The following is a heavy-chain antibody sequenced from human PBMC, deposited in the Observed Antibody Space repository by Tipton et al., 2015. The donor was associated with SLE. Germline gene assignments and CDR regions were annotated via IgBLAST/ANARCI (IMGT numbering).Heavy chain of an antibody. D-gene: IGHD5-24*01. CDR1: GGSISNYY. CDR3: ATGQGWLPDY. Sequence: TLSLTCGVSGGSISNYYWTRIRQPPGKGLEWIGFVYYSGRTNYSPSLKSRVTMSVDTPKNQVSLSLTSVTAADTAIYYCATGQGWLPDYWGPGIQVTVSS. CDR2: VYYSGRT. J-gene: IGHJ4*02. V-gene: IGHV4-59*01.